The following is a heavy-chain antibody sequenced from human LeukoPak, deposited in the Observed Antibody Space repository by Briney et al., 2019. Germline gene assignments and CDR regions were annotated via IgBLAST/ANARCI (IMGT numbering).Heavy chain of an antibody. Sequence: SVKVSCKASGGTFSSYAISWVRQAPGQGLEWMGRIIPILGIANYAQKFQGRVTITADKSTSTAYMELSSLRSEDTAVYYCARGLSIWAAAGPRGSFRWFDPWGQGTLVTVSS. CDR2: IIPILGIA. CDR3: ARGLSIWAAAGPRGSFRWFDP. J-gene: IGHJ5*02. V-gene: IGHV1-69*04. D-gene: IGHD6-13*01. CDR1: GGTFSSYA.